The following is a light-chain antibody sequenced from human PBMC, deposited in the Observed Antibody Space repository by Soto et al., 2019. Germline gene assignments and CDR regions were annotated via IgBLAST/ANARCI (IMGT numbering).Light chain of an antibody. CDR3: QQSYSTPLT. J-gene: IGKJ3*01. CDR2: AAS. V-gene: IGKV1-39*01. Sequence: DIQMTQSPSSLSASVGDRVTITCRASQSISSYLNWYQQKPGKAPKLLIYAASSLQSGVPSRFSGSGPGTDFTLPISSLQPEDFATYYCQQSYSTPLTFGPGTTVDLK. CDR1: QSISSY.